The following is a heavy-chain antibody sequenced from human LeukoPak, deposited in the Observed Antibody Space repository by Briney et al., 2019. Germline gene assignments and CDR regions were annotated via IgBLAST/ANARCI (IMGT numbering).Heavy chain of an antibody. Sequence: EPSETLSLTCTVSGGSISSRSYYWGWIRQPPGKGLEWIGSIYYSGSTYYSLSLKSRVSISVDTSKNHFSLKLSSVTAADTAVYYCARHIAVAGTILWYFDLWGRGTLVTVSS. D-gene: IGHD6-19*01. J-gene: IGHJ2*01. CDR1: GGSISSRSYY. CDR3: ARHIAVAGTILWYFDL. CDR2: IYYSGST. V-gene: IGHV4-39*01.